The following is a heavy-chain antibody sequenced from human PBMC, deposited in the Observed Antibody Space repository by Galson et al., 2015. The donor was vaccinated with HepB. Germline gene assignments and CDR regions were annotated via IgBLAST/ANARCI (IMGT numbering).Heavy chain of an antibody. Sequence: LRLSCAGSGFSFSDYSMNWVRLAPGKGLEWISYISGSTTIVYYADSVKGRFTISTDSAKNSLYLQMNSLRDEDTAVYYCARVKTASRSFDYWGQGTLVTVSS. CDR2: ISGSTTIV. J-gene: IGHJ4*02. V-gene: IGHV3-48*02. CDR3: ARVKTASRSFDY. CDR1: GFSFSDYS. D-gene: IGHD1-1*01.